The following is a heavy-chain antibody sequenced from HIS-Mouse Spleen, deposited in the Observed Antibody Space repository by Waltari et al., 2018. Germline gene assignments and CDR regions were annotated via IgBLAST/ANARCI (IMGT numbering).Heavy chain of an antibody. J-gene: IGHJ2*01. CDR1: GGSISSSSYY. CDR2: IYYSGST. D-gene: IGHD6-13*01. Sequence: QLQLQESGPGLVKPSETLSLTCTVSGGSISSSSYYWGWIRQPPGKGLGWIGSIYYSGSTYYNPSLTGRVTISVDTSKNQFSLKLSSVTAADTAVYYCAREIPYSSSWYDWYFDLWGRGTLVTVSS. V-gene: IGHV4-39*07. CDR3: AREIPYSSSWYDWYFDL.